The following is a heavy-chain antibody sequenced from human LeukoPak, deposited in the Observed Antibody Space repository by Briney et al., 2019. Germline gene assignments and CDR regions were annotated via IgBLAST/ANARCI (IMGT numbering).Heavy chain of an antibody. D-gene: IGHD6-13*01. CDR1: GVTVSSNY. J-gene: IGHJ4*02. CDR3: AGRTVGSRYGNLDY. CDR2: IYSGGST. V-gene: IGHV3-66*01. Sequence: GGSLRLSCAASGVTVSSNYMSWVRQAQGKGLEWVSVIYSGGSTYYADSVKGRFSISRDNSKNTLYLQMNSLRVEDTAVYYCAGRTVGSRYGNLDYWGQGTLVTVSS.